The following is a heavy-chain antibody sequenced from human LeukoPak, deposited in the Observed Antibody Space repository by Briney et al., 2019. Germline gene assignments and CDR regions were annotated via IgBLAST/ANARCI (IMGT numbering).Heavy chain of an antibody. CDR1: GGTFSSYA. J-gene: IGHJ4*02. Sequence: ASVKVSCKASGGTFSSYAISWVRQAPGQGLEWMGGIIPIFGTANYAQKFQGRVTITADESTSTAYMELSSLRSEDTAVYYCACSPLTSRLGYCTNGVCYYFDYWGQGTLVTVSS. V-gene: IGHV1-69*13. CDR2: IIPIFGTA. D-gene: IGHD2-8*01. CDR3: ACSPLTSRLGYCTNGVCYYFDY.